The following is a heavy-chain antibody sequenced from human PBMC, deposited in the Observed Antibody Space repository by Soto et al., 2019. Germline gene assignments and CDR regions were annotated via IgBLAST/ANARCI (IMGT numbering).Heavy chain of an antibody. CDR1: GGSFSGYY. D-gene: IGHD7-27*01. CDR3: ARGPTKKLGSPDY. Sequence: SETLSLTCAVYGGSFSGYYWSWIRQPPGKGLEWIGEINHSGSTNYNPSLKSRVTISVDTSKNQFSLKLSSVTAADTAVYYCARGPTKKLGSPDYWGQGTRVTVSS. V-gene: IGHV4-34*01. J-gene: IGHJ4*02. CDR2: INHSGST.